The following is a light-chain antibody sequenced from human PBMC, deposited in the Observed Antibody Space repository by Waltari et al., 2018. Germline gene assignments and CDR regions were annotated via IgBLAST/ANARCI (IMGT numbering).Light chain of an antibody. Sequence: QSALTQPASVSGSPGQSITIPYTGTSSYVGNSNLVPWYQQHPGKAPKLMIYEVNKRPSGVSNRFSGSKSGNTASLTISGLQAEDEADYYCYSYAGSYTWVFGGGTKLTVL. J-gene: IGLJ3*02. CDR2: EVN. V-gene: IGLV2-23*02. CDR1: SSYVGNSNL. CDR3: YSYAGSYTWV.